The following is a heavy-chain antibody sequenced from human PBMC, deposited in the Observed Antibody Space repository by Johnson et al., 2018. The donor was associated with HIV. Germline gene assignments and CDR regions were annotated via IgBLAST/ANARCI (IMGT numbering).Heavy chain of an antibody. D-gene: IGHD5-24*01. Sequence: MLLVESGGGVVQPGRSLRLSCAASGITVNTNYMSWVRRAPGKGLEWVSVIFSVGNTYYADSVKGRFTISRDNSKNMLYLQMNSLRPEDTAVYYCARDGRDLATRGGFDIWGQGTMVTVSS. CDR3: ARDGRDLATRGGFDI. V-gene: IGHV3-66*02. CDR2: IFSVGNT. CDR1: GITVNTNY. J-gene: IGHJ3*02.